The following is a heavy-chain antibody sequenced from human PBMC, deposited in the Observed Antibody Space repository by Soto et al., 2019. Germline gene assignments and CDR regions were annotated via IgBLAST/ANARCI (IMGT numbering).Heavy chain of an antibody. J-gene: IGHJ6*03. CDR3: ARTGYSGYYMDV. D-gene: IGHD5-12*01. V-gene: IGHV4-59*08. Sequence: SETLSLTCTVSGGSVSSYYWSWIRQPPGKGLEWIGYIYHSGSTNYNPTLRSRVTMSVDTSKNQISLKLSSVTAADTAMYYCARTGYSGYYMDVWGKGTTVTVSS. CDR1: GGSVSSYY. CDR2: IYHSGST.